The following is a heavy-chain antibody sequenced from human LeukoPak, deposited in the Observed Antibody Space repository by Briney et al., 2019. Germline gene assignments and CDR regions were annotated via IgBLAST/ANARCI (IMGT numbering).Heavy chain of an antibody. J-gene: IGHJ4*02. CDR3: AKLPGGSSYFDY. Sequence: GGSLRLSCAASGFTFSSYGMSWVRQAPGKGLEWVSAISGSGGSTYYADSVKGRFTISRDNSKNTLYLQMNSLRAEDTAVYYCAKLPGGSSYFDYWGQGTLVTVSS. CDR1: GFTFSSYG. CDR2: ISGSGGST. V-gene: IGHV3-23*01. D-gene: IGHD1-26*01.